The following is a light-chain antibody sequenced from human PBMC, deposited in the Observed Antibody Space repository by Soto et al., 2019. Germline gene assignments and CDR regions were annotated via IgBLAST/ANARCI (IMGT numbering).Light chain of an antibody. CDR3: HQSGSSPYT. CDR1: HSVISNY. CDR2: GAS. J-gene: IGKJ2*01. V-gene: IGKV3-20*01. Sequence: ENVLTQSPGTLSLSPGERVTLSCRASHSVISNYLAWYQQKPGQPPRLLIYGASSRATGIPDRFSGSGSGTDFTLTISRLEPEDFAVYYCHQSGSSPYTFGQGTMLAIK.